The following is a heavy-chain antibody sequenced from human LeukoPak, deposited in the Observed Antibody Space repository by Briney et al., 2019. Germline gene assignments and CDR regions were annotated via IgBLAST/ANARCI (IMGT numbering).Heavy chain of an antibody. CDR1: GGSISSSSYY. J-gene: IGHJ4*02. Sequence: SETRSLTCTVSGGSISSSSYYWGWIRQPPGKGLEWIGSIYYSGSTYYNPSLKSRVTISVDTSKNQFSLKLSSVTAADTAVYYCATPTITSMATRGGYYFDYWGQGTLVTVSS. CDR3: ATPTITSMATRGGYYFDY. CDR2: IYYSGST. D-gene: IGHD3-9*01. V-gene: IGHV4-39*01.